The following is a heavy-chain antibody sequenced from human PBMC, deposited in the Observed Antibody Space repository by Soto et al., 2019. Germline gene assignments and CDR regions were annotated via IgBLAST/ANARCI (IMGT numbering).Heavy chain of an antibody. J-gene: IGHJ5*02. CDR2: IIPIFGTA. CDR1: GGTFSSYA. D-gene: IGHD5-18*01. V-gene: IGHV1-69*12. Sequence: QVQLVQSGAAVKKPGSSVKVSCKASGGTFSSYAISWVRQAPGQGLEWMGGIIPIFGTANYAQKFQGRVTITADESTSTAYMELSSLRSEDTAVYYCARDPDVDSYGYRGWFDPWGQGTLVTVSS. CDR3: ARDPDVDSYGYRGWFDP.